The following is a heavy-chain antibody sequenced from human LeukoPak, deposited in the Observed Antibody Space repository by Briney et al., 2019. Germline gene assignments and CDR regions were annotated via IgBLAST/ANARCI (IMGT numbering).Heavy chain of an antibody. Sequence: GGSLRLSCAASGFTFINYWMHWVRQAPGKGLEWVSTFSDTDTGTYYADSVKGRFTISGDTSKDTLYLQMSGLRAEDTAIYYCAKELTRMTVAGTFGYWGQGALVTVSS. CDR3: AKELTRMTVAGTFGY. D-gene: IGHD6-19*01. CDR1: GFTFINYW. CDR2: FSDTDTGT. J-gene: IGHJ4*02. V-gene: IGHV3-23*01.